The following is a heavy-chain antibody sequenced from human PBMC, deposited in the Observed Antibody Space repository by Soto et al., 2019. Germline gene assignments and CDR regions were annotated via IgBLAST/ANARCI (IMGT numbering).Heavy chain of an antibody. CDR3: AKDGGAAAGRIDYYYYGMDV. Sequence: GGSLRLSCAASGFTFSGYAMSWVRQAPGKGLEWVSAISGSGGSTYYADSVKGRFTISRDNSKNTLYLQMNSLRAEDTAVYYCAKDGGAAAGRIDYYYYGMDVWGQGTTVTVSS. CDR2: ISGSGGST. D-gene: IGHD6-13*01. J-gene: IGHJ6*02. CDR1: GFTFSGYA. V-gene: IGHV3-23*01.